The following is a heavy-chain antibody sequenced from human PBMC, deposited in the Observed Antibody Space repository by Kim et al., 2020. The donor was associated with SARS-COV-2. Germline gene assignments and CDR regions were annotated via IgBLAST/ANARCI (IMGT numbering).Heavy chain of an antibody. Sequence: GGSLRLSCAASGFSVSRNYMTWVRQAPGKGLEWVSVIYTSGGTYYADSVKGRFTISRDNSKNKLYLQMNSLRAEDTAVYSCARGGPNWNYARLDYWGQGTLVTVSS. CDR3: ARGGPNWNYARLDY. D-gene: IGHD1-7*01. CDR2: IYTSGGT. J-gene: IGHJ4*02. CDR1: GFSVSRNY. V-gene: IGHV3-66*01.